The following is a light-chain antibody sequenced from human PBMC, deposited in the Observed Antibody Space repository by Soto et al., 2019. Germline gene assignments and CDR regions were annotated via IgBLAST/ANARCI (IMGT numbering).Light chain of an antibody. CDR2: SNN. J-gene: IGLJ1*01. CDR3: AAWDASVGGFYV. V-gene: IGLV1-44*01. CDR1: RSSIGSNT. Sequence: QSALAPAPSASGTPGQRSTIPRSGSRSSIGSNTVNRYQHLPGMDPKLIIYSNNHRPSGVPDRFPASKAGASADLAISRLPGVQEGDYYGAAWDASVGGFYVFGSGTKVTV.